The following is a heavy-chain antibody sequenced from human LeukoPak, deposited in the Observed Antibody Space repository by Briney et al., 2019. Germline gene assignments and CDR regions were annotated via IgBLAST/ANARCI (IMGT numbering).Heavy chain of an antibody. CDR1: GGSISSSSYY. D-gene: IGHD3/OR15-3a*01. CDR2: IYYSGST. J-gene: IGHJ3*02. CDR3: ATHRTGYHDSFDI. Sequence: SETLSLTCTVSGGSISSSSYYWGWIRQPPGKGLEWIGSIYYSGSTYYNPSLKSRVTISVDTSKNQFSLKLSSVTAADTAVYYCATHRTGYHDSFDIWGQGTMVTVSS. V-gene: IGHV4-39*01.